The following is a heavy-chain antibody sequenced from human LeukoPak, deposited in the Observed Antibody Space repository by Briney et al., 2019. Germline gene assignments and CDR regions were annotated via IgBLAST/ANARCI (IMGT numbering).Heavy chain of an antibody. D-gene: IGHD2-2*01. CDR2: IKKTGSET. V-gene: IGHV3-7*03. J-gene: IGHJ4*02. Sequence: GGSLRLSCAASGFTFSHFWMSWVRQAPGKGLEWVAYIKKTGSETYYVDSVKGRFTITRDNSKNTLYLQMNSLRAEDTAVYYCAKVGYCSSTSCFDYWGQGTLVTVSS. CDR3: AKVGYCSSTSCFDY. CDR1: GFTFSHFW.